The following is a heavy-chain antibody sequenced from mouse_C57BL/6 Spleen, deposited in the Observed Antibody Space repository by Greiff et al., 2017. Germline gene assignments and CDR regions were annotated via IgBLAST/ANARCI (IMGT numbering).Heavy chain of an antibody. CDR2: IWGVGSN. CDR1: GFSLTSYG. J-gene: IGHJ3*01. CDR3: ASGGAGAQAFAY. Sequence: VKLVESGPGLVAPSQSLSITCTVSGFSLTSYGVDWVRQSPGKGLEWLGGIWGVGSNNYNSALKSRLSISKDNSKSQVFLKMNNLQTDDTAMYYCASGGAGAQAFAYWGQGTLVTVSA. D-gene: IGHD3-2*02. V-gene: IGHV2-6*01.